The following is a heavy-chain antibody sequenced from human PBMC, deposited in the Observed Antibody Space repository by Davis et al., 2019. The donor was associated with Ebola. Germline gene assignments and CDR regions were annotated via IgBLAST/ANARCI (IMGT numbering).Heavy chain of an antibody. CDR3: ARVKSDFWSGYSDWFDP. V-gene: IGHV4-30-2*01. Sequence: LRLSCAVSGGSISSGDYSWSWIRQPPGKGLEWIGYIYHSGSTYYNPSLKSRVTISVDTSKNQFSLKLSSVTAADTAVYYCARVKSDFWSGYSDWFDPWGQGTLVTVSS. CDR2: IYHSGST. D-gene: IGHD3-3*01. J-gene: IGHJ5*02. CDR1: GGSISSGDYS.